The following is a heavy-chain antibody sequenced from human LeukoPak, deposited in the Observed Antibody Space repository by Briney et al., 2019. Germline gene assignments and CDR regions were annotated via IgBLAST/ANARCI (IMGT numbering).Heavy chain of an antibody. Sequence: SETLSLTCTVSGGSISSSSYYWGWIRQPPGKGLEWIGSVYYSGSTYYNPSLKSRVTISVDASKNQFSLKLSSVTAADTAVYYCARSLRFLECYPFDYWGQGTLVTVSS. CDR1: GGSISSSSYY. J-gene: IGHJ4*02. CDR2: VYYSGST. D-gene: IGHD3-3*01. CDR3: ARSLRFLECYPFDY. V-gene: IGHV4-39*01.